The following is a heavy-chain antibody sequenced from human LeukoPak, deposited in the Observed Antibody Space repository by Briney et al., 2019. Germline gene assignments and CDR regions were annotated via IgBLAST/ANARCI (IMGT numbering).Heavy chain of an antibody. CDR1: GGSFGGYY. D-gene: IGHD6-13*01. Sequence: SETLSLTCAVYGGSFGGYYWSWIRQPPGKGLEWIGEINHSGSTNYNPSLKSRVTISVDTSKNQFSLKLSSVTAADTAVYYCARGVTAAAGYNWFDPWGQGTLVTVSS. J-gene: IGHJ5*02. V-gene: IGHV4-34*01. CDR2: INHSGST. CDR3: ARGVTAAAGYNWFDP.